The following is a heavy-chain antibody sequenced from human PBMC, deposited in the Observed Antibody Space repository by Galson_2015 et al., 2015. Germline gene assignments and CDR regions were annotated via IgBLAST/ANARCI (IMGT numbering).Heavy chain of an antibody. CDR2: IHSGGST. J-gene: IGHJ5*02. V-gene: IGHV3-53*01. Sequence: SLRLSCAASGFIVSSNYMTWVRQAPGKGLEWVSLIHSGGSTYYGDSVRGRFIISRDNSKNTVYLQMNSLRAEDTAVYYCARDEYYYASGSQWFDPWGQGTLVIVSS. CDR1: GFIVSSNY. CDR3: ARDEYYYASGSQWFDP. D-gene: IGHD3-10*01.